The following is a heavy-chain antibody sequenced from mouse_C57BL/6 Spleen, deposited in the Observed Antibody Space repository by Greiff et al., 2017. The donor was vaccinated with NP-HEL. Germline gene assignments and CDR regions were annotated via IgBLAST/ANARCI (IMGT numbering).Heavy chain of an antibody. J-gene: IGHJ2*01. CDR1: GFTFSSYA. CDR3: ARPYYDYAYYFDY. D-gene: IGHD2-4*01. CDR2: ISDGGSYT. V-gene: IGHV5-4*03. Sequence: EAMLVESGGGLVKPGGSLKLSCAASGFTFSSYAMSWVRQTPEKRLEWVATISDGGSYTYYPDNVKGRFTISRDNAKNNLYLQMSHLKSEDTAMYYCARPYYDYAYYFDYWGQGTTLTVSS.